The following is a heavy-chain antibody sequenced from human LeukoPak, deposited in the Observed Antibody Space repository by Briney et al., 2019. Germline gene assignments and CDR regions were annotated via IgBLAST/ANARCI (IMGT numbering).Heavy chain of an antibody. CDR3: ARGLRAGWFDP. Sequence: SETLSLTCTVSGGSISSSSFYWAWIRQPPGKGLEWIGSMYYSGSTYYNPSLKSRVTISVDTSKNQFSLKLSSVTAADTAVYYCARGLRAGWFDPWGQGTLVTVSS. J-gene: IGHJ5*02. V-gene: IGHV4-39*07. D-gene: IGHD2-15*01. CDR2: MYYSGST. CDR1: GGSISSSSFY.